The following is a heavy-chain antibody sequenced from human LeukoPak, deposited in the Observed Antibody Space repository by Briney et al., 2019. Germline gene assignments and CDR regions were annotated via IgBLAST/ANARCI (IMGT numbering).Heavy chain of an antibody. Sequence: ASVKVSCKVSGYTPTELSMHWVRQAPGKGLEWMGNFDPGDAETIYAQKFQGRLTMTEDRSTDTAYMELSSLRSEDTAVYYCATGKRSNDAFDIWGQGTLVTVSS. CDR2: FDPGDAET. CDR3: ATGKRSNDAFDI. J-gene: IGHJ3*02. CDR1: GYTPTELS. D-gene: IGHD1-1*01. V-gene: IGHV1-24*01.